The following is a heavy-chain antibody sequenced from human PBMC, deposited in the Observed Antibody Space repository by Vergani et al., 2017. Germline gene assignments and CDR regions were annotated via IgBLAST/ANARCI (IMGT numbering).Heavy chain of an antibody. Sequence: QVQLVQSGAEVKKPGSSVKVSCKASGGTFSSYAISWVRQAPGQGLEWMGGIIPIFGTANYAQKFQGRVTITADESTSTAYMELGSLRSEDTAVYYCAGRAYYVMLTGYDWFDPWGQGTLVTVSS. CDR2: IIPIFGTA. CDR3: AGRAYYVMLTGYDWFDP. CDR1: GGTFSSYA. J-gene: IGHJ5*02. V-gene: IGHV1-69*12. D-gene: IGHD3-9*01.